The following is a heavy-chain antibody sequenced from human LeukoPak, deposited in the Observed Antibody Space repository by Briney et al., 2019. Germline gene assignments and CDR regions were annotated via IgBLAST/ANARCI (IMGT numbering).Heavy chain of an antibody. CDR3: ARDLLVATPGRFDY. V-gene: IGHV3-66*01. J-gene: IGHJ4*02. D-gene: IGHD5-12*01. CDR1: GFTVSSNY. CDR2: IYSGGST. Sequence: QTGGSLRLSCAASGFTVSSNYMGWVRQAPGKGLEWVSVIYSGGSTYYADSVKGRFTISRDNSKNTLYLQMNSLRAEDTAVYYCARDLLVATPGRFDYWGQGTLVTVSS.